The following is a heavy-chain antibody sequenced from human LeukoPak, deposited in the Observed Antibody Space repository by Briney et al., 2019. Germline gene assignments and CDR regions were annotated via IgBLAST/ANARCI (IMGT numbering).Heavy chain of an antibody. J-gene: IGHJ2*01. D-gene: IGHD3-10*01. Sequence: SETLSLTCTVSGDSISSSSYSWGWIRQSPGKGLEWIGSVSQSGNIYYKSSLKSRVTASLDTSKNEFSLILTSVTAADTAEYYCARHLYYSASAFWYIDLWGRGTLVIVSP. CDR2: VSQSGNI. CDR3: ARHLYYSASAFWYIDL. V-gene: IGHV4-39*01. CDR1: GDSISSSSYS.